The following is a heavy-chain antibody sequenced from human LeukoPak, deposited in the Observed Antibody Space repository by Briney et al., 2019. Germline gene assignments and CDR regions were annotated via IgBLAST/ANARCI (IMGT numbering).Heavy chain of an antibody. D-gene: IGHD4-17*01. Sequence: PGGSLRLSCAASGFTFSSYAMNWVRRAPGKGLEYVSAISSNGGSTYYANSVKGRFTISRDNSKNTLYLQMGSLRAEDMAVYYCARAPSTVLYYFDYWGQGTLVTVSS. CDR2: ISSNGGST. CDR3: ARAPSTVLYYFDY. CDR1: GFTFSSYA. V-gene: IGHV3-64*01. J-gene: IGHJ4*02.